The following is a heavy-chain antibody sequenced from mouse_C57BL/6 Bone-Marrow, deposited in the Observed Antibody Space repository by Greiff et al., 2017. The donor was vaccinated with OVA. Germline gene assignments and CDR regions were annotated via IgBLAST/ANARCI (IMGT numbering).Heavy chain of an antibody. V-gene: IGHV1-4*01. J-gene: IGHJ4*01. CDR1: GYTFTSYT. CDR3: ARWGLRRWDYYAMDY. D-gene: IGHD2-4*01. Sequence: VQLQQSGAELARPGASVQMSCKASGYTFTSYTMHWVKQRPGQGLEWIGYINPSSGYTKYNQKFKDKATLTADKSSSTAYMQLSSLTSEDSAVYYCARWGLRRWDYYAMDYWGQGTSVTVSS. CDR2: INPSSGYT.